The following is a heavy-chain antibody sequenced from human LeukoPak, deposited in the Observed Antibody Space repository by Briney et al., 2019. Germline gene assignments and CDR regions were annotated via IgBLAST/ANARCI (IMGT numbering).Heavy chain of an antibody. CDR3: ARDYNFGVAPTEDAFDI. CDR1: GFTFSDYY. Sequence: PGGSLRLSCAASGFTFSDYYMSWIRQAPGKGLEWVSYISSSGSTIYYADSVKGRFTISRDNAKNSLYLQMNSLRAEDTAVYYCARDYNFGVAPTEDAFDIWGQGTMVTVSS. CDR2: ISSSGSTI. J-gene: IGHJ3*02. V-gene: IGHV3-11*01. D-gene: IGHD3-3*01.